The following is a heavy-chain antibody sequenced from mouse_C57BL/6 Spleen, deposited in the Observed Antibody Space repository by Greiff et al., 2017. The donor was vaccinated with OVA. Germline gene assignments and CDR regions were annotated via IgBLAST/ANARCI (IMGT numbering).Heavy chain of an antibody. CDR2: IDPETGGT. V-gene: IGHV1-15*01. J-gene: IGHJ4*01. Sequence: VKLQESGAELVRPGASVTLSCKASGYTFTDYEMHWVKQTPVHGLEWIGAIDPETGGTAYNQKFKGKAILTADKSSSTAYMERRSLTSEDSAVYYCTRSRYYCSSYLYYAMDYWGQGTSVTVSS. CDR1: GYTFTDYE. CDR3: TRSRYYCSSYLYYAMDY. D-gene: IGHD1-1*01.